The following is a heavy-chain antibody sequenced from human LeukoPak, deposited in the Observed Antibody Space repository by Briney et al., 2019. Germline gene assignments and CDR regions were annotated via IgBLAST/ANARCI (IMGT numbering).Heavy chain of an antibody. Sequence: VASVKVSCKASGYTFTNYYMHGVRQAPGQGLEWMGIINPSGGSTSYAQKFQGRVTMTRDTSTSTVYMERSSLRSEDTAVYSCASGPYVGGYYFDYWGQGTLVTVSS. CDR1: GYTFTNYY. CDR2: INPSGGST. CDR3: ASGPYVGGYYFDY. D-gene: IGHD3-16*01. J-gene: IGHJ4*02. V-gene: IGHV1-46*03.